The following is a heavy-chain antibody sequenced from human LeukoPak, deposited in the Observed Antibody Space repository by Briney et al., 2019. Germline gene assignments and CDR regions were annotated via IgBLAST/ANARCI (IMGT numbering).Heavy chain of an antibody. CDR2: IKKDGSEK. Sequence: SGGSLRLSCAASGFTFSSYWMSWVRQAPGKGLEWVANIKKDGSEKYYVDSVKGRFTISRDNAKTSLYLQMNSLRAEDKAVYYCARDLSGVTGYTYGRGIDYWGQGTLVTVSS. V-gene: IGHV3-7*01. CDR3: ARDLSGVTGYTYGRGIDY. J-gene: IGHJ4*02. CDR1: GFTFSSYW. D-gene: IGHD5-18*01.